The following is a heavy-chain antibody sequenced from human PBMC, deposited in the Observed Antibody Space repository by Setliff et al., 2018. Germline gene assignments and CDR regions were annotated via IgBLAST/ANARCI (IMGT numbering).Heavy chain of an antibody. CDR1: GESIRSNNW. CDR3: ARAPGRNIRGDY. D-gene: IGHD3-10*01. J-gene: IGHJ4*02. CDR2: IYQSGTT. V-gene: IGHV4-4*01. Sequence: SETLSLTCTVSGESIRSNNWWNWVRQPPGKGLEWIGDIYQSGTTNYNPSLKSRVTISADTSKNQFSLKLKSVTAADTAVYCCARAPGRNIRGDYWGQGALVTVSS.